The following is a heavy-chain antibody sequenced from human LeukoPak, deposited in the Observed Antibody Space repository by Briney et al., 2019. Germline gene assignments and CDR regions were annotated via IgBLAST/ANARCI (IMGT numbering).Heavy chain of an antibody. CDR1: GRSISSSSYY. CDR3: ARDKHSSSSCWDY. V-gene: IGHV4-39*07. CDR2: IYYSGST. Sequence: SETLSLTCTVSGRSISSSSYYWGWIRQPPGKGLEWIGSIYYSGSTYYNPSLKSRVTISVDTSKNQFSLKLSSVTAADTAVYYCARDKHSSSSCWDYWGQGTLVTVSS. D-gene: IGHD6-6*01. J-gene: IGHJ4*02.